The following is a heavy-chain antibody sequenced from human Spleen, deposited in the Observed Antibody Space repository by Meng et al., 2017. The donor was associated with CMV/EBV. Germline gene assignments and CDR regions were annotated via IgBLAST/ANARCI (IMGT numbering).Heavy chain of an antibody. CDR3: ARDRQFQPAWFDY. CDR2: IYYTGSA. V-gene: IGHV4-39*02. Sequence: VSGASITSSHHYWGWIRQSPGKGLEWIGSIYYTGSAYYSPSLESRVSMSVDTSKNQFSLKMKSVTAADTAVYFCARDRQFQPAWFDYWGQGTLVTVSS. J-gene: IGHJ4*02. CDR1: GASITSSHHY. D-gene: IGHD5-24*01.